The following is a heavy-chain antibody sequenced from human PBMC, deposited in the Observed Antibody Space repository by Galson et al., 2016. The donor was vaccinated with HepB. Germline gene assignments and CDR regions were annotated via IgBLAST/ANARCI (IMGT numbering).Heavy chain of an antibody. CDR2: IFYTGDS. J-gene: IGHJ4*02. D-gene: IGHD6-19*01. Sequence: VTLSLTCTVSSGPITSDGYYWGWVRQPPGQGLAWIGSIFYTGDSYYNPSLDSRVTISVDTSKSLFSLRLRSVAAADTAVYFCPRQSGWSRARYFFDYWAQGTLVTVSS. V-gene: IGHV4-39*01. CDR3: PRQSGWSRARYFFDY. CDR1: SGPITSDGYY.